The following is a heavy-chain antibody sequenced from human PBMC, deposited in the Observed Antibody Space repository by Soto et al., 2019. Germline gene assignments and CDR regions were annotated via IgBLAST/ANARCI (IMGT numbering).Heavy chain of an antibody. J-gene: IGHJ4*02. CDR2: ISGSGGST. CDR1: GFTFSSYA. D-gene: IGHD5-18*01. Sequence: GGSLRLSCAASGFTFSSYAMSWVRQAPGKGLEWVSAISGSGGSTYYADSVKGRFTISRDNSKNTLYLQMNSLRAEDTAVYYCAKDLVRPDTAMVTPPWVFLDWGQGTLVTVSS. CDR3: AKDLVRPDTAMVTPPWVFLD. V-gene: IGHV3-23*01.